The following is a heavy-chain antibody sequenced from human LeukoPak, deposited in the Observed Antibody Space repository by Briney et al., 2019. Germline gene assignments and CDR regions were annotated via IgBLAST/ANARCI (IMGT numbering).Heavy chain of an antibody. D-gene: IGHD3-22*01. J-gene: IGHJ4*02. CDR1: GYTFTCYY. CDR3: ARGTYYDSSAYSGVRLFDY. CDR2: INPKSGRT. V-gene: IGHV1-2*02. Sequence: GASVKVSCRASGYTFTCYYMHWIRQAPGQGLEWMGWINPKSGRTNYAQKFQGRVTMTSDTPISTAYMDRRRERSDDTALYYCARGTYYDSSAYSGVRLFDYWGQGTLVTVSS.